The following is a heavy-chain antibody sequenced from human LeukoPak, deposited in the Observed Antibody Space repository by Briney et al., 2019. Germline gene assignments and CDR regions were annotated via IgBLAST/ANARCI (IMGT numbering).Heavy chain of an antibody. Sequence: PSETLSLTCAVSGYSISSGYYWGWIRQPPGKGLEWIGYIYYSGSTYYNPSLKSRVTISVDTSKNQFSLKLSSVTAADTAVYYCARVLVGGSYYEKWHAFDIWGQGTMVTVSS. CDR2: IYYSGST. D-gene: IGHD1-26*01. CDR3: ARVLVGGSYYEKWHAFDI. CDR1: GYSISSGYY. J-gene: IGHJ3*02. V-gene: IGHV4-30-4*08.